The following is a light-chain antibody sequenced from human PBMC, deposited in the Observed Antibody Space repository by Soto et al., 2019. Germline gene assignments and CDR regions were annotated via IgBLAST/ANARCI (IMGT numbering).Light chain of an antibody. CDR2: DTS. Sequence: QAVVTQEPSLTVSPGGTVTLTCGSSTGAVTSNHHPYWFQQKAGQAPRTLIYDTSNKHSWTPARFSGSLLGDKAALTLSGAQPEDEAQYYRLLSLNAARVFGGGTKLTVL. CDR1: TGAVTSNHH. J-gene: IGLJ2*01. CDR3: LLSLNAARV. V-gene: IGLV7-46*01.